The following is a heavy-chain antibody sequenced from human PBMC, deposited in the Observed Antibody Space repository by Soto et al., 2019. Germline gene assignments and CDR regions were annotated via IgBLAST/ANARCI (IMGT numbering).Heavy chain of an antibody. D-gene: IGHD3-3*01. CDR1: GFTFSIYA. J-gene: IGHJ6*02. CDR3: AKFGVGLEWLIYGMDV. Sequence: GGSLRLSCAASGFTFSIYAMSWVRQAPGKGLEWVSAISGSGGSTYYADSVKGRFTISRDNSKNTLYLQMNSLRAEDTAVYYCAKFGVGLEWLIYGMDVWGQGTTVTVSS. CDR2: ISGSGGST. V-gene: IGHV3-23*01.